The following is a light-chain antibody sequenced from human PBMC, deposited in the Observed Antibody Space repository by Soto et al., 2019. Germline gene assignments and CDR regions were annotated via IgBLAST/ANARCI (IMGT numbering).Light chain of an antibody. J-gene: IGLJ2*01. CDR2: SNN. Sequence: QSVLTQPPSASGTPGQRVTISCSGSSSNIGSNTVNWYQQLPGTAPKLLIYSNNHRPSGVPDRFSGSKSGTSASLASSGLQSEDEADYYFAAWDDILNGVVFGGGTKLTVL. CDR1: SSNIGSNT. V-gene: IGLV1-44*01. CDR3: AAWDDILNGVV.